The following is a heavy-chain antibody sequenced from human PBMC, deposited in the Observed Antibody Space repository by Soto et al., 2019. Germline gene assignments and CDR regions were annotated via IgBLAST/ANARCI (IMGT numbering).Heavy chain of an antibody. CDR1: GFTFKESA. D-gene: IGHD3-10*01. V-gene: IGHV3-23*01. CDR3: AKKVNSGSGSQFFDY. CDR2: ISDTGAST. Sequence: GGSLRLSCEASGFTFKESAMNWVRQAPGKGLEWVASISDTGASTWYAESVRGRLSISRDNSKNTLYLQMNSLRAEDTAIYYCAKKVNSGSGSQFFDYWGQGTLVTVSS. J-gene: IGHJ4*02.